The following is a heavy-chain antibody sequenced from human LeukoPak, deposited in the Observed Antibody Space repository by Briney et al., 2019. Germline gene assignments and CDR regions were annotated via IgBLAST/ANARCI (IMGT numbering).Heavy chain of an antibody. J-gene: IGHJ4*02. Sequence: SETLSLTCTVSGYSITSGYFWGWIRQPPGKGLEWIGSIYHSGRTFYSPSLKSRVTISVDTSKNQFSLQLSSVTAADTAVYYCARDVDYWGQGTLVTVSS. CDR2: IYHSGRT. CDR3: ARDVDY. CDR1: GYSITSGYF. V-gene: IGHV4-38-2*02.